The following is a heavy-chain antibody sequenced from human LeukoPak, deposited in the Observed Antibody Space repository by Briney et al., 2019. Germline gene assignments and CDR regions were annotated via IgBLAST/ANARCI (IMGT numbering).Heavy chain of an antibody. Sequence: GGSLRLSCAASGFTFDDYTMHWVRQAPGKGLEWVSLISWDGGSTYYADSVKGRFTISRDNSKNSLYLQMNSLRTEDTALYYCAKDCSGGSCQGYYGMDVWGQGTTVTVSS. CDR3: AKDCSGGSCQGYYGMDV. V-gene: IGHV3-43*01. CDR1: GFTFDDYT. J-gene: IGHJ6*02. D-gene: IGHD2-15*01. CDR2: ISWDGGST.